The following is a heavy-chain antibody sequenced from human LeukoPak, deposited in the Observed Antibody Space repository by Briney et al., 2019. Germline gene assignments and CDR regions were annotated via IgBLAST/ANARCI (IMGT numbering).Heavy chain of an antibody. CDR2: IKQDGSER. Sequence: GGSLRLSCEGSGFTFSSYWMDWVRQAPGKGLEWVANIKQDGSERYYVDSVKGRFTISRDNAKNSLYRQMNSLRDDDTAMYYCARGASGHSSNWNFPYYYYYMDVWGKGTTVTISS. D-gene: IGHD6-13*01. CDR3: ARGASGHSSNWNFPYYYYYMDV. V-gene: IGHV3-7*01. CDR1: GFTFSSYW. J-gene: IGHJ6*03.